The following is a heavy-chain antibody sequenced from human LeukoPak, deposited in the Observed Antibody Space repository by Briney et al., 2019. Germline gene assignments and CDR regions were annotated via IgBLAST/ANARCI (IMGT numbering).Heavy chain of an antibody. D-gene: IGHD3-16*01. CDR2: MNPNSGNT. J-gene: IGHJ5*02. CDR3: ARVPRGGDRFDP. CDR1: GYTFTSYD. Sequence: ASVKVSCKASGYTFTSYDTNWVRQAPGQGLEWMGWMNPNSGNTGYGQKFQGRVTMTRNTSIGTAYMELSSLRPEDTALYYWARVPRGGDRFDPWGQGTLVTVSS. V-gene: IGHV1-8*01.